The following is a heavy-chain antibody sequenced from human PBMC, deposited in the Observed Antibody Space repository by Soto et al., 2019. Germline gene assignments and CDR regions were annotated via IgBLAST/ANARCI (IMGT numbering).Heavy chain of an antibody. CDR3: MAEGRGYCATTTCPGI. CDR2: INQDGSDK. J-gene: IGHJ4*02. D-gene: IGHD2-2*01. Sequence: EVQMVESGGGLVQPGGSLRLSCVTSGFTFNTYRMSWVRQAPGKGLEWVANINQDGSDKYYVDSVKGRFTISRDNAKNSLYLLMNSLRVEDTAVYYCMAEGRGYCATTTCPGIWGQGTLVTVSS. V-gene: IGHV3-7*01. CDR1: GFTFNTYR.